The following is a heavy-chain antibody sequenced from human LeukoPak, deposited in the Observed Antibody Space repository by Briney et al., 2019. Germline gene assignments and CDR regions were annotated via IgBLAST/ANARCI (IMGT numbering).Heavy chain of an antibody. V-gene: IGHV4-39*01. Sequence: SETLTLSCTVSGGSISSSSYYWGWIRQPPGKGLEWIGSIYYSGSTYHNPSLKSRVTISVDTSKNQFSLKLSSVTAADTAVYYCVRPRVAVAGMSWSVPRGQGNPGTVSS. CDR2: IYYSGST. CDR1: GGSISSSSYY. CDR3: VRPRVAVAGMSWSVP. D-gene: IGHD6-13*01. J-gene: IGHJ5*02.